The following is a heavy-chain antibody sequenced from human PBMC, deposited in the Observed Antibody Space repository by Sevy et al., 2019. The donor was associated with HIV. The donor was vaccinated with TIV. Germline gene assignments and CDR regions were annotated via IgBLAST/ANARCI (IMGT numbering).Heavy chain of an antibody. D-gene: IGHD1-26*01. V-gene: IGHV4-59*08. CDR3: AGENAWGKGYS. Sequence: SETLSLTCTVSGGSITSNYWGWIRQPPGKGLEWVANIYYNGRTNYSPSLMSGVTISLDTSKKQFFLRVSSVTAADTATYSCAGENAWGKGYSWGQGTVVTVSS. CDR1: GGSITSNY. CDR2: IYYNGRT. J-gene: IGHJ4*02.